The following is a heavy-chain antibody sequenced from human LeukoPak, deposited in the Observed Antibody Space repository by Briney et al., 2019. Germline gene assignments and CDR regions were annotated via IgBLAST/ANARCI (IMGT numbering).Heavy chain of an antibody. D-gene: IGHD5-12*01. CDR3: ARGDRGYAESLY. CDR1: GFNFGDHW. J-gene: IGHJ4*02. V-gene: IGHV3-7*02. Sequence: GGSLRLSCAASGFNFGDHWMCWVRQAPGKGLEWVVNIKEDGSDKAYVDSVKGRFTISRDNAKNSLYLRLDSLRADDTAVYYCARGDRGYAESLYWGQGTLVVVSA. CDR2: IKEDGSDK.